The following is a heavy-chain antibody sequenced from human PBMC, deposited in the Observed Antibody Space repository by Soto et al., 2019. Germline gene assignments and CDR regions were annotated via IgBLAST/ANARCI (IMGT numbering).Heavy chain of an antibody. V-gene: IGHV1-69*12. CDR1: GGTFSTYA. J-gene: IGHJ6*02. Sequence: QDHLVQSGAAVKKPASSVKISCRSTGGTFSTYAFSWVRQAPGQGLEWMGGIIPMFATPIYAQKYQGRVTITADDSTSTAYVEVTSLRSKGTAVYFCARGEYDVVVMAGTSRRYQHAYHGMDVWGQGTSVTVSS. CDR2: IIPMFATP. D-gene: IGHD2-15*01. CDR3: ARGEYDVVVMAGTSRRYQHAYHGMDV.